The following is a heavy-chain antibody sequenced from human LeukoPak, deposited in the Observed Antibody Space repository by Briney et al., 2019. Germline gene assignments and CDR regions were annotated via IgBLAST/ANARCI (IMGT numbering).Heavy chain of an antibody. CDR2: IYDSGSA. D-gene: IGHD3-3*01. CDR1: GVSINSHY. V-gene: IGHV4-59*11. CDR3: ARVLQNYYHMDV. J-gene: IGHJ6*03. Sequence: KTSETLSLTCTVSGVSINSHYWSWIRQPPGKGLDWIGFIYDSGSANYKSSLKSRVTMTVDTSKNQFSLKLNSVTAADTAVYYCARVLQNYYHMDVWGKGTTVTVSS.